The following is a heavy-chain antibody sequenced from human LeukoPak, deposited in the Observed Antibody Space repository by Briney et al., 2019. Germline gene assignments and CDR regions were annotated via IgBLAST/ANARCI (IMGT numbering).Heavy chain of an antibody. J-gene: IGHJ5*02. CDR3: AAGAADYYDSSLNWFDP. Sequence: SVKVSCKASGFTFSTDTIQWVRQARGQRLEWIGWIVVDSVKTNYAQTFQQRVTITRDMSTSTAYMELTSLTSEDTAVYYCAAGAADYYDSSLNWFDPWGQGTLVTVSS. V-gene: IGHV1-58*02. CDR2: IVVDSVKT. D-gene: IGHD3-22*01. CDR1: GFTFSTDT.